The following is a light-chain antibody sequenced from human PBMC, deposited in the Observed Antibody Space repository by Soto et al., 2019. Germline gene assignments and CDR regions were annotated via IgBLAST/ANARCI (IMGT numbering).Light chain of an antibody. V-gene: IGKV3-20*01. Sequence: EVVLTQSPGTLSLSPGERATLSCRAIQSVSSSYLAWYQQKPGQAPRLLIYGVSSRATGIPARFSGSGSGTEFTLTISSLQPEDSATYFCQQYKTYSTWTFGQGTKVDIK. CDR1: QSVSSSY. CDR2: GVS. J-gene: IGKJ1*01. CDR3: QQYKTYSTWT.